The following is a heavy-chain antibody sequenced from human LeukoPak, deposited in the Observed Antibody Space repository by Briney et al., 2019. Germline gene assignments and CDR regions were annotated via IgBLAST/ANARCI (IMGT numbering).Heavy chain of an antibody. CDR1: GGSISSGGYS. Sequence: PSQTLSLTCAVSGGSISSGGYSWSWIRQPPGKGLEWIGYIYHSGSTYYNPSLKSRVTISVDRSKNQFSLKLSSVTAADTAVYYCARGAVPRVGIAEYFQHWGQGTLVTVSS. CDR2: IYHSGST. V-gene: IGHV4-30-2*01. CDR3: ARGAVPRVGIAEYFQH. J-gene: IGHJ1*01. D-gene: IGHD2-2*01.